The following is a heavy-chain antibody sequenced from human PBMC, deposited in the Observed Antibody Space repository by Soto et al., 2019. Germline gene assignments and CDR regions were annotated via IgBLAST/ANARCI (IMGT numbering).Heavy chain of an antibody. CDR1: GFTFSRYW. J-gene: IGHJ3*02. D-gene: IGHD3-22*01. CDR3: ARGDFYDSSGPFSDAFDI. V-gene: IGHV3-7*04. CDR2: IQQDGSAK. Sequence: PGGSLRLSCAASGFTFSRYWMSWVRQAPGKGLEWVANIQQDGSAKWYVDSVKGRFTISRDNAKNSLYLEMNSLRAEDTAVYYCARGDFYDSSGPFSDAFDIWGQGTMVTVSS.